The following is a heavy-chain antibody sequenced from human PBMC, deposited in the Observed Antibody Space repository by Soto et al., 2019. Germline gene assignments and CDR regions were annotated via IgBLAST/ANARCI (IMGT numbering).Heavy chain of an antibody. CDR1: GFPFDVYG. Sequence: QVQLVESGGGVVQPGKSLRLSCGASGFPFDVYGMHWVRRAPGEGLEWVASISVHDIQIKYADSVKGRFTISRDSSKSTLFLQMSSLRDDDTAVYFCARGHSTGWHYFDYWGRGTQVIVSS. CDR2: ISVHDIQI. J-gene: IGHJ4*02. D-gene: IGHD2-15*01. CDR3: ARGHSTGWHYFDY. V-gene: IGHV3-30*12.